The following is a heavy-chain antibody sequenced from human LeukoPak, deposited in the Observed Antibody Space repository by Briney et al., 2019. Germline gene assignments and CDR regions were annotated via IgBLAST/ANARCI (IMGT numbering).Heavy chain of an antibody. CDR3: ARGWGEKGRCRGGTCNNPQFDY. CDR1: GFKFSYYW. J-gene: IGHJ4*02. CDR2: IKESGSEK. V-gene: IGHV3-7*01. Sequence: GGSLRLSCAASGFKFSYYWMTWVRQAPGKGLEWLANIKESGSEKYCVDSVKGRFTISRDNADNLVYLQMNSLRVEDTAVYYCARGWGEKGRCRGGTCNNPQFDYWGQGILVTVSS. D-gene: IGHD2-15*01.